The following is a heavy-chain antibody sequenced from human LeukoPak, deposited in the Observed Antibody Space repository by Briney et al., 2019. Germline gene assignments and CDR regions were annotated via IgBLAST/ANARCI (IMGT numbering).Heavy chain of an antibody. D-gene: IGHD3-22*01. CDR3: ARINYDSSGYLIDFDL. J-gene: IGHJ2*01. CDR2: IKQDGSEK. V-gene: IGHV3-7*01. CDR1: GFTFSSYE. Sequence: GGSLRLSCAASGFTFSSYEMNWVRQAPGKGLEWVANIKQDGSEKYYVDSVKGRFTISRDNAKNSLYLQMNSLRAEDTAVYYCARINYDSSGYLIDFDLWGRGTLVTVSS.